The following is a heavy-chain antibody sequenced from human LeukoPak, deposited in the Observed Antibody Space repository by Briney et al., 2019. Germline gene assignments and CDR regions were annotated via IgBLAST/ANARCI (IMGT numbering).Heavy chain of an antibody. J-gene: IGHJ6*02. CDR2: VYFTGST. CDR3: AREDPQTTVPEGLDV. Sequence: SETLSLTCTVSGGSINSYYWSWIRQPPGKELEWIGYVYFTGSTSYNPSLKSRVTMSVDTSKKQVSLRLSSVTAADTAVYYCAREDPQTTVPEGLDVWGQGTTVTVSS. V-gene: IGHV4-59*01. CDR1: GGSINSYY. D-gene: IGHD4-17*01.